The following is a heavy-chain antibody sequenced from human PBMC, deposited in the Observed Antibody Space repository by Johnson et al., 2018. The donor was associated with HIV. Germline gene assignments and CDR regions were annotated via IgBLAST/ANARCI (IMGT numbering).Heavy chain of an antibody. D-gene: IGHD2-15*01. V-gene: IGHV3-30-3*01. J-gene: IGHJ3*02. CDR2: ISYDGSNK. CDR3: ARSPRIGVVVAATVGHAFDI. Sequence: VQLVESGGGVVQPGRSLRLSCAASGFTFSSYAMHWVRQAPGKGLEWVAVISYDGSNKYYADSVKGRFTISRDNSKNTLYLQMNSLRAEDTAVYYCARSPRIGVVVAATVGHAFDIWGQGTMVTVSS. CDR1: GFTFSSYA.